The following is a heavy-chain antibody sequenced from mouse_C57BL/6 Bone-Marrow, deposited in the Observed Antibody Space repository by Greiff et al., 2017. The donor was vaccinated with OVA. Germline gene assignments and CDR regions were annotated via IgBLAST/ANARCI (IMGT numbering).Heavy chain of an antibody. D-gene: IGHD2-4*01. CDR2: INSDGGST. CDR1: EYEFPSHD. J-gene: IGHJ3*01. Sequence: EVMLVESGGGLVQPGESLKLSCESNEYEFPSHDMSWVRKTPGKRLELVAAINSDGGSTYYPDTMERRFIISRDNTKKTLYLQMSSLRSEDTALYYGARLIYYDYDWFAYWGQGTLVTVSA. CDR3: ARLIYYDYDWFAY. V-gene: IGHV5-2*01.